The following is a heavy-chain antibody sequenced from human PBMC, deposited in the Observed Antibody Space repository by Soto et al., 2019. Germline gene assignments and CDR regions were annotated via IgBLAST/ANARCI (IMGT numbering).Heavy chain of an antibody. CDR1: GGSFSGYY. CDR3: AIYPKKRGYSYGFDY. Sequence: SETLSLTCAVYGGSFSGYYWSWIRQPPGKGLEWIGEINHSGSTNYNPSLKSRVTISVDTSKNQFSLKLSSVTAADTAVYYCAIYPKKRGYSYGFDYWGQGTLVTVSS. V-gene: IGHV4-34*01. CDR2: INHSGST. D-gene: IGHD5-18*01. J-gene: IGHJ4*02.